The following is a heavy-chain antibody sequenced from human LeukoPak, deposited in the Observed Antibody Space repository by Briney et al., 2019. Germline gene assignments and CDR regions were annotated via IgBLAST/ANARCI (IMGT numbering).Heavy chain of an antibody. CDR2: IYTSGST. CDR1: GGSISSGSYY. J-gene: IGHJ5*02. V-gene: IGHV4-61*02. CDR3: ARSVRGGAYCGGDCYLGRFDP. Sequence: PSETLSLTCTVSGGSISSGSYYWSWIRQPAGMGLEWIGRIYTSGSTNYNPSLKSRVTISVDTSKNQFSLKLSSVTAADTAVYYCARSVRGGAYCGGDCYLGRFDPWGQGTLVTVSS. D-gene: IGHD2-21*01.